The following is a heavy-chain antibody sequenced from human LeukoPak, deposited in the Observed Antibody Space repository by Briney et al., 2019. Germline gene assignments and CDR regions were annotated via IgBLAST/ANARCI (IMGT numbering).Heavy chain of an antibody. J-gene: IGHJ5*02. CDR3: ARANRYNWNYAFWFDP. CDR1: GGSISSYY. CDR2: IYTSGST. Sequence: PSETLSLTCTVSGGSISSYYWSWIRQPAGKGLEWIGRIYTSGSTNYNPSLKSRVTMSVDTSKNQFSLKLSSVTAADTAVCYCARANRYNWNYAFWFDPWGQGTLITVSS. V-gene: IGHV4-4*07. D-gene: IGHD1-7*01.